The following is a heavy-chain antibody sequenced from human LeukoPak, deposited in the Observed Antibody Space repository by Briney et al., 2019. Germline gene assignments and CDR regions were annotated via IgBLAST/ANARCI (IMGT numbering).Heavy chain of an antibody. CDR2: IYYSGST. D-gene: IGHD4-23*01. CDR3: ARITTVVTLDAFDI. Sequence: SETLSLTCTVSGGSISSYYWSWIRQPPGKGLEWIGYIYYSGSTNYNPSLKSRVTISVDTSRNQFSLKLSSVTAADTAVYYCARITTVVTLDAFDIWGQGTMVTVSS. V-gene: IGHV4-59*01. CDR1: GGSISSYY. J-gene: IGHJ3*02.